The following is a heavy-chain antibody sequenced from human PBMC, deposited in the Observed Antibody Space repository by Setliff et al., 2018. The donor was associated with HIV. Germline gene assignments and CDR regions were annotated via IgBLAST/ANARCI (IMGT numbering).Heavy chain of an antibody. CDR3: ASYSSSWTSFQH. V-gene: IGHV4-39*01. D-gene: IGHD6-13*01. CDR2: IYYSGNT. CDR1: GGSIISSTYH. Sequence: SETLSLTCAVSGGSIISSTYHCSWIRQPPGRGLEWIGDIYYSGNTYYNSSLKSRVTISVDTSKNQFSLKLSSVTAADTALYYCASYSSSWTSFQHWGQGTLVTVSS. J-gene: IGHJ1*01.